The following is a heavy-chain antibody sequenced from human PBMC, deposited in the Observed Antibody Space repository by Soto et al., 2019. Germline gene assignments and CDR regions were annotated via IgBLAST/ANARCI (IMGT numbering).Heavy chain of an antibody. CDR3: ARHAGYCSAGACSLFDY. CDR2: IYYSGST. Sequence: TSETLSLTCTISGGSISYSFWSWIRQPPGKGLEWIGYIYYSGSTDYNPSLKSRVTISVETSKNQFSLKLTSVTAADTAVYYCARHAGYCSAGACSLFDYWGLGSLVTVSS. V-gene: IGHV4-59*08. J-gene: IGHJ4*02. CDR1: GGSISYSF. D-gene: IGHD2-15*01.